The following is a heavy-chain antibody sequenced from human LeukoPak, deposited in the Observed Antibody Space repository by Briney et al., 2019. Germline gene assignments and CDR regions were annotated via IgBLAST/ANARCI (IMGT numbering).Heavy chain of an antibody. D-gene: IGHD2-2*01. CDR3: ARAPITSPFYFDY. V-gene: IGHV3-20*04. CDR2: INWSGGST. J-gene: IGHJ4*02. Sequence: GGSLRLSCAASGFTFSRYWMHWVRQAPGKGLVWVSGINWSGGSTGYADPLRGRFTISRDNAKNSLYLQMDSLRAEDTALYYCARAPITSPFYFDYWGQGTLVTVSS. CDR1: GFTFSRYW.